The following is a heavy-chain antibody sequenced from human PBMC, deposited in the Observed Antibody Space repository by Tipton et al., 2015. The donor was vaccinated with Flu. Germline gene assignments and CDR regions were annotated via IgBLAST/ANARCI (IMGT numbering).Heavy chain of an antibody. V-gene: IGHV4-39*07. CDR3: ARDPFLQRGYSYGQTGPGWYFDL. Sequence: TLSLTCTVSGGSISSSSYYWGWIRQPPGKGLEWIGSIYYSGSTYYNPSLKSRVTISVDTSKNQFSLKLSSVTAADTAVYYCARDPFLQRGYSYGQTGPGWYFDLWGRGTLVTVSS. D-gene: IGHD5-18*01. J-gene: IGHJ2*01. CDR2: IYYSGST. CDR1: GGSISSSSYY.